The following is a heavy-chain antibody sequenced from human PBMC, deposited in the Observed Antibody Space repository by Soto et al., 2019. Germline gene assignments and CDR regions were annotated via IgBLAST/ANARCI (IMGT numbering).Heavy chain of an antibody. Sequence: QVQLQESGPGLVKPSETLSLTCTVSGGSISSYYWSWIRQPPGKGLEWIGYIYYSGNTNYNPSLKSRVTISVDTSKNQFSLKLSSVTAADTAVYYCARAYGGYADYWGQGALVTVSS. J-gene: IGHJ4*02. CDR3: ARAYGGYADY. CDR2: IYYSGNT. D-gene: IGHD5-12*01. V-gene: IGHV4-59*01. CDR1: GGSISSYY.